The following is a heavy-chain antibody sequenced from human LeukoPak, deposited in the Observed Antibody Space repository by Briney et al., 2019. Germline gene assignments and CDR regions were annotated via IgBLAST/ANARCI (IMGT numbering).Heavy chain of an antibody. J-gene: IGHJ4*02. Sequence: GGSLRLSCAASGFTFSSYSMTWVRQAPGKGLEWVSYISLSSTTIYYADSVKGRFTISRDDAKNSLYPQMNSLRDEDTAVYYCARVSGWPWDHWGQGTLVTVSS. CDR2: ISLSSTTI. CDR1: GFTFSSYS. V-gene: IGHV3-48*02. CDR3: ARVSGWPWDH. D-gene: IGHD2-15*01.